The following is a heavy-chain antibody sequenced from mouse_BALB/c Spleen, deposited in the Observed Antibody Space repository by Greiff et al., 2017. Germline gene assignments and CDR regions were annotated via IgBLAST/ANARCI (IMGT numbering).Heavy chain of an antibody. V-gene: IGHV14-4*02. CDR1: GFNIKDYY. Sequence: EVQLQQSGAELVRSGASVKLSCTASGFNIKDYYMHWVKQRPEQGLEWIGWIDPENGDTEYAPKFQGKATMTADTSSNTAYLQLSSLTSEDTAVYYCNTYDWDAMDYWGQGTSVTVSS. CDR2: IDPENGDT. D-gene: IGHD2-14*01. CDR3: NTYDWDAMDY. J-gene: IGHJ4*01.